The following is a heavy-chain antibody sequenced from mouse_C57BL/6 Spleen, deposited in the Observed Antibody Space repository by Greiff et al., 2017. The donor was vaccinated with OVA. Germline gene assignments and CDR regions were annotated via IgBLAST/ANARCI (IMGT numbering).Heavy chain of an antibody. CDR3: ARGGSSGYAFAY. CDR2: IHPNSGST. J-gene: IGHJ3*01. V-gene: IGHV1-64*01. Sequence: QVQLQQPGAELVKPGASVKLSCKASGYTFTSYWMHWVKQRPGQGLEWIGMIHPNSGSTNYNEKFKSKATLTVDKSSSTAYMQLSSLTSEDSAVYYCARGGSSGYAFAYWGQGTLVSVSA. D-gene: IGHD3-2*02. CDR1: GYTFTSYW.